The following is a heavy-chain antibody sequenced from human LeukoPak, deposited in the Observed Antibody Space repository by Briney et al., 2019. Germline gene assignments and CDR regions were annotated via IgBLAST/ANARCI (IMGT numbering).Heavy chain of an antibody. Sequence: SETLSLTCAVYGGSFSGYYWSWIRQPPGKGLEWIGEINHSGSTNYNPSLKSRVTISVDTSKNQFSLKLSSVTAADTAVYYCASVSAYHYDTSGPHWYFDLWGRGTLVTVSS. CDR3: ASVSAYHYDTSGPHWYFDL. J-gene: IGHJ2*01. V-gene: IGHV4-34*01. D-gene: IGHD3-22*01. CDR2: INHSGST. CDR1: GGSFSGYY.